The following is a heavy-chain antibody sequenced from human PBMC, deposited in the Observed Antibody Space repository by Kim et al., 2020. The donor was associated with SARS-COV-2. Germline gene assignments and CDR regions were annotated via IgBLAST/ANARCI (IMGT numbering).Heavy chain of an antibody. Sequence: GGSLRLSCAASGFTVSSNYMSWVRQAPGKGLEWVSVIYSGGSTYYADSVKGRFTISRDNSKNTLYLQMNSLRAEDTAVYYCARGVAGSNYFDYWGQGTLVTVSS. CDR2: IYSGGST. V-gene: IGHV3-66*02. CDR1: GFTVSSNY. D-gene: IGHD3-10*01. J-gene: IGHJ4*02. CDR3: ARGVAGSNYFDY.